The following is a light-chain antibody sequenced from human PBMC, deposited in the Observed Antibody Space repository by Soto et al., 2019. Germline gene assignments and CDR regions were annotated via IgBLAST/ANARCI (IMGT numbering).Light chain of an antibody. CDR2: AAS. Sequence: EIQMTQSPSSLSASVGDRVTITCRASQTISNYLNWYQQKPGKAPKLLIYAASSLQSGVPSRFSGSGSGTDFTLTISSLQPEDFATFYCQQSYSTPITFGQGTRLE. CDR1: QTISNY. V-gene: IGKV1-39*01. CDR3: QQSYSTPIT. J-gene: IGKJ5*01.